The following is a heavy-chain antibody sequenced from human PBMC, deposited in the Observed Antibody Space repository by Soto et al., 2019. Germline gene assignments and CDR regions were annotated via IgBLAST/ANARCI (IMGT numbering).Heavy chain of an antibody. CDR3: ARHWIAGPSKP. J-gene: IGHJ5*02. CDR2: IHYSGTS. V-gene: IGHV4-39*01. Sequence: SETLSLTCSVSGDSISSSSQYWGWIRQPPGKGLEWIGSIHYSGTSYYNPSLKSRVTIFVDTSKNQLSLKLSSVTAADTAVYYCARHWIAGPSKPWGQGTLVTVSS. D-gene: IGHD2-21*01. CDR1: GDSISSSSQY.